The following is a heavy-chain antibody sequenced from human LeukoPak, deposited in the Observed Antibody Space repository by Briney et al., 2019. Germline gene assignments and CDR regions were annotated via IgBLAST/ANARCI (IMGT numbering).Heavy chain of an antibody. CDR2: ITSSSSYI. V-gene: IGHV3-23*01. CDR1: GFTFSSYG. CDR3: AKDLLPLDY. J-gene: IGHJ4*02. D-gene: IGHD3-10*01. Sequence: GGTLRLSCAASGFTFSSYGMSWVRQAPGKGLEWVSSITSSSSYIYYADSVQGRFTFSRDHSKNTLYLQMNSLRAEDTAVYYCAKDLLPLDYWGQGTQVTVSS.